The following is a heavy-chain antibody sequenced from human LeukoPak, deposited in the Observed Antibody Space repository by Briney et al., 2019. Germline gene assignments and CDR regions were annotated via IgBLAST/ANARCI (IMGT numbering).Heavy chain of an antibody. D-gene: IGHD6-13*01. CDR3: ARIRSAAATGD. Sequence: SGPTLVNPTQILKLTCTFSGFSLSVEEMSVTWIRQPPGKGLEWLARIDWDDGKYYNTSLRTRLTISRDTSSNQVVLKMTNMDPVDTGTYYCARIRSAAATGDSGPGTLVTVSS. CDR1: GFSLSVEEMS. V-gene: IGHV2-70*11. J-gene: IGHJ4*02. CDR2: IDWDDGK.